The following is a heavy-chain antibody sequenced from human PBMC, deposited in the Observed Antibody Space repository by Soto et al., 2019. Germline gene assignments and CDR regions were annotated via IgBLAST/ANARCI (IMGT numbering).Heavy chain of an antibody. CDR3: DGRDDPFHV. J-gene: IGHJ3*01. CDR1: GFTFSDYG. V-gene: IGHV3-33*01. Sequence: QVQLVESGGGVVQPARSLRLSCVGTGFTFSDYGIHWVRQAPGRGLEWVAVIWHDGSQKYHADSVRGRFTISRHNSTSTVYLQMNNLRVKDTAVFSSDGRDDPFHVRGQGTMVTVSS. CDR2: IWHDGSQK.